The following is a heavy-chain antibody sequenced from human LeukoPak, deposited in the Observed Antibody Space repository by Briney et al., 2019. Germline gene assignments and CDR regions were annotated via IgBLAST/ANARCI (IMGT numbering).Heavy chain of an antibody. J-gene: IGHJ4*02. Sequence: GGSLRLSCAASGFTFSNYIMHWVRQAPGKGLDWVAVILEDGRYQSYADSVKGRFTISRDNSKNTLYLQMNSLRAEDTAVYYCAKDLISGQLVSASSFGYWGQGTLVTVSS. D-gene: IGHD6-13*01. CDR1: GFTFSNYI. CDR2: ILEDGRYQ. V-gene: IGHV3-30*04. CDR3: AKDLISGQLVSASSFGY.